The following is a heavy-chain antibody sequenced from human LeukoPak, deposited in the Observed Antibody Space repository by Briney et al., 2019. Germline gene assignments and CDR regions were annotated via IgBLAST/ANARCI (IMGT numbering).Heavy chain of an antibody. CDR2: IKQDGSEK. D-gene: IGHD4-17*01. CDR1: GFTFSSYW. CDR3: ARDPGDYGDHGPFDI. V-gene: IGHV3-7*01. Sequence: GGSLRLSCAASGFTFSSYWMSWVRQAPGKGQEWVANIKQDGSEKYYVDSVKGRFTISRDNAKNSLYLQMNSLRAEDTAVYYCARDPGDYGDHGPFDIWGQGTMVTVSS. J-gene: IGHJ3*02.